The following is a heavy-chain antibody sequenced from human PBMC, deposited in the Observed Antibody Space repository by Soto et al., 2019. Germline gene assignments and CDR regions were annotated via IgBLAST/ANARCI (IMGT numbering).Heavy chain of an antibody. CDR3: ASLAFDKMTTVTTRHYFDY. D-gene: IGHD4-17*01. Sequence: EVQLVESGGGLVQPGGSLRLSCAASGFTFSSYAMHWVRQAPGKGLEYVSAISSNGGSTYYANSVKGRFTISRDNSKNTLYLQIGSLRAEDMAVYYCASLAFDKMTTVTTRHYFDYWGQGTLVTVSS. V-gene: IGHV3-64*01. CDR1: GFTFSSYA. J-gene: IGHJ4*02. CDR2: ISSNGGST.